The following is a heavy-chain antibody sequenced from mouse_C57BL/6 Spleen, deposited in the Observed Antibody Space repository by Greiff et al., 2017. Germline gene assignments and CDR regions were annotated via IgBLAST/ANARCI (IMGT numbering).Heavy chain of an antibody. D-gene: IGHD4-1*01. J-gene: IGHJ3*01. CDR1: GYNIKNYY. CDR3: ARSDWDGFAY. V-gene: IGHV14-2*01. CDR2: IDPKDGET. Sequence: VHVQQSGAELAKPGASVKLSCTASGYNIKNYYMHWVKQRTEQGLEWIGRIDPKDGETKYTPKFQGKATITADKSSNTAYLQLRSLTSEDTAVYDCARSDWDGFAYGGQGTLATVSA.